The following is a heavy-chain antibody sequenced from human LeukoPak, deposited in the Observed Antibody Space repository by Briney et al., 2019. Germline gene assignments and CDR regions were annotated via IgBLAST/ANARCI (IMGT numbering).Heavy chain of an antibody. V-gene: IGHV3-74*01. J-gene: IGHJ4*02. CDR1: GXTFSSYW. CDR2: INSDGSST. CDR3: VRGRSYSGSAYFDY. Sequence: TGGYLRLSCAASGXTFSSYWMHWVRQPPGKGLVWVSRINSDGSSTSYADSVKGRFTVSRANAKNTLYLQMNSLRAEDTAVHYCVRGRSYSGSAYFDYWGQGALVTVSS. D-gene: IGHD1-26*01.